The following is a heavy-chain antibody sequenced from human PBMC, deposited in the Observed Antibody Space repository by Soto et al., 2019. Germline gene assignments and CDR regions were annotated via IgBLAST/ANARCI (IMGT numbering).Heavy chain of an antibody. CDR1: GYTFTSYG. D-gene: IGHD2-2*02. J-gene: IGHJ6*03. Sequence: ASVKVSCKASGYTFTSYGISWVRQAPGQGLEWMGWISAYNGNTNYAQKLQGRVTMTTDTSTSTAYRELRSLRSDDTAVYYCARYKDIVVVPAAIKLPLGSGYYYYYYYMDVWGKGTTVTVSS. CDR3: ARYKDIVVVPAAIKLPLGSGYYYYYYYMDV. CDR2: ISAYNGNT. V-gene: IGHV1-18*01.